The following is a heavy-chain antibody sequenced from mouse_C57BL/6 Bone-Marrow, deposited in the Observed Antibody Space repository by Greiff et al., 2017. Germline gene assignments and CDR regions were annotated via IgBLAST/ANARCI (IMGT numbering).Heavy chain of an antibody. CDR2: ILPGSGST. D-gene: IGHD2-4*01. CDR1: GYTFTGYW. CDR3: ARWRIYYDYDGFAY. V-gene: IGHV1-9*01. Sequence: QVQLQQSGAELMKPGASVKLSCKATGYTFTGYWIEWVKQRPGHGLEWIGEILPGSGSTNYNEKFKGKATFTADTSSNTAYMQLSSLTTEDSAIYYCARWRIYYDYDGFAYWGQGTLVTVSA. J-gene: IGHJ3*01.